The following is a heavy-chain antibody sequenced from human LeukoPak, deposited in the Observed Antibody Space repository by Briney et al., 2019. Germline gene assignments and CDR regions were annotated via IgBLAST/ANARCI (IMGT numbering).Heavy chain of an antibody. CDR3: ARRRDLYSGSYYPFDY. J-gene: IGHJ4*02. V-gene: IGHV5-51*01. CDR2: IYPGDSDA. Sequence: KVSCKASGYSFTSYWIGWVRQMPGKGLKWMGIIYPGDSDARYSPSFQGQVTISADKSIGTAYLQWSSLKASDTAMYYCARRRDLYSGSYYPFDYWGQGTLVTVSS. CDR1: GYSFTSYW. D-gene: IGHD1-26*01.